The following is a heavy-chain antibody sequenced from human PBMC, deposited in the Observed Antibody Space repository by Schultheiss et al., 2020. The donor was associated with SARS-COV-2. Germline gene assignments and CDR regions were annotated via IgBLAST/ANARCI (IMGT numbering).Heavy chain of an antibody. V-gene: IGHV1-8*02. CDR1: GYTFTSYA. Sequence: ASVKVSCKASGYTFTSYAMHWVRQAPGQRLEWMGWMNPNSGNTGYAQKFQGRVTMTRNTSISTAYMELSSLRSEDTAVYYCARDWGPETDYYYYGMDVWGQGTTVTVSS. CDR2: MNPNSGNT. J-gene: IGHJ6*02. CDR3: ARDWGPETDYYYYGMDV. D-gene: IGHD3-16*01.